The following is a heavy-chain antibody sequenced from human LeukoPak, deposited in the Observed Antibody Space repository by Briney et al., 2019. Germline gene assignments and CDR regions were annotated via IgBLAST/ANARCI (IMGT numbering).Heavy chain of an antibody. Sequence: GGSLRLSCAASGFTSSNYWMHWVRQAPGKGLVWVSRINNDGTGTSYADSVKGRFTISRDNAKNTLYLQMNSLRVEDTAVYYCARGLRGPDYWGQGTLVTVSS. CDR1: GFTSSNYW. CDR2: INNDGTGT. J-gene: IGHJ4*02. D-gene: IGHD3-10*01. V-gene: IGHV3-74*01. CDR3: ARGLRGPDY.